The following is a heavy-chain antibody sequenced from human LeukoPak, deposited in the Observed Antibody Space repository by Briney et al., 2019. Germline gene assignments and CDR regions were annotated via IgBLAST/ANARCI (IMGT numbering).Heavy chain of an antibody. Sequence: GGSLRLSCAASGFTFTNYVMSWVRQAPGKGLEWVSGISGSGGGTFYADSVKGRFSISRDNSKNTLSLQMNSLRADDTAVYYCAKDSWRDQLPFIFDYWGQGILVTVSS. V-gene: IGHV3-23*01. D-gene: IGHD2-2*01. J-gene: IGHJ4*02. CDR2: ISGSGGGT. CDR1: GFTFTNYV. CDR3: AKDSWRDQLPFIFDY.